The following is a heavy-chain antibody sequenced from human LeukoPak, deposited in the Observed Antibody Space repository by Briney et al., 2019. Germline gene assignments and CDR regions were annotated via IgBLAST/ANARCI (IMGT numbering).Heavy chain of an antibody. D-gene: IGHD6-13*01. CDR1: GGSISSYY. CDR3: ARVSGSGWSDAFDI. J-gene: IGHJ3*02. V-gene: IGHV4-59*01. Sequence: PSETLSLTCTVSGGSISSYYWSWIRQPPGKGLEWIGYIYYSGSTNYNPSLKSRVTISVDTSKNQFSLKLSSVTAADTAVYYCARVSGSGWSDAFDIWGQGTMVTVSS. CDR2: IYYSGST.